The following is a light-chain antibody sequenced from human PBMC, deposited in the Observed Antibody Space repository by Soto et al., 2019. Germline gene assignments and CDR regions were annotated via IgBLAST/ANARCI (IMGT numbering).Light chain of an antibody. J-gene: IGKJ4*01. Sequence: EIVLTQSPATLSLSPGERATLSCRASQSVSRYLAWYQQKPGQAPRLLLYEASNRATGIPARFSGSGSGTNFTLNISSLEPEDFAVYYCQQRSNWPLTFGGGTKVEIK. CDR1: QSVSRY. V-gene: IGKV3-11*01. CDR3: QQRSNWPLT. CDR2: EAS.